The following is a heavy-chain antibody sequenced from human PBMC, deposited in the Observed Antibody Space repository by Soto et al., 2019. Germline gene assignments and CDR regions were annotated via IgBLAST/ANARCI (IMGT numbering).Heavy chain of an antibody. J-gene: IGHJ4*02. Sequence: QVQLVESGGGVVQPGRSLRLSCAASGLTFSSYGMHWVRQAPGKGLEWVAVIWYDGSNKYYADSVKGRFTISRDNSKNTLYLQMNSLRAEDTAVYYCAREGCSGGSCYPIGEWGQGTLVTVSS. V-gene: IGHV3-33*01. CDR1: GLTFSSYG. CDR3: AREGCSGGSCYPIGE. D-gene: IGHD2-15*01. CDR2: IWYDGSNK.